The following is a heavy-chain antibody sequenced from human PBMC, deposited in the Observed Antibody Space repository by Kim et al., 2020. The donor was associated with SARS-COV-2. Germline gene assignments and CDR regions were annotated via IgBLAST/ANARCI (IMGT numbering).Heavy chain of an antibody. V-gene: IGHV3-30-3*01. D-gene: IGHD6-13*01. J-gene: IGHJ5*02. CDR3: GRRRVATGGTGP. CDR1: GFTFNNYA. Sequence: GGSLRLSCAASGFTFNNYAMHWVRQAPGKGLEWVASISYDGNNKYHADSVEGRFTISRDDSKNTQYVQMDSLVAEDTDTYYCGRRRVATGGTGPWGQGTLVTVSS. CDR2: ISYDGNNK.